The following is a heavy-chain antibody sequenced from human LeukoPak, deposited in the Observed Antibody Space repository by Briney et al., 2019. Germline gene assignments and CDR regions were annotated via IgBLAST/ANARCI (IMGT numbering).Heavy chain of an antibody. CDR3: ARRPSGTYYRGAFDI. D-gene: IGHD1-26*01. V-gene: IGHV4-39*01. CDR1: GGSISSSNYY. Sequence: SETLSLTCTVSGGSISSSNYYWGWVRQPPGKGLEWIGTIYYSGSTFYNSSLKSRVTISVDTSKNQFSLKLSSVTAADTAVYYCARRPSGTYYRGAFDIWGQGTMVTVSS. CDR2: IYYSGST. J-gene: IGHJ3*02.